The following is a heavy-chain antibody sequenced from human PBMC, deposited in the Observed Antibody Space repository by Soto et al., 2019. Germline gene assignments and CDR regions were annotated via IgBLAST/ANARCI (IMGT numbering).Heavy chain of an antibody. V-gene: IGHV4-34*01. CDR3: ARGSLVYDSSGYSYFDY. D-gene: IGHD3-22*01. CDR1: GGSFSGYY. CDR2: INHSGST. J-gene: IGHJ4*02. Sequence: QVQLQQWGAGLLKPSETLSLTCAVYGGSFSGYYRSWIRQPPGKGLEWIGEINHSGSTNYNPSLKSRVTISVDTSKNQFSLKLSSVTAADTAVYYCARGSLVYDSSGYSYFDYWGQGTLVTVSS.